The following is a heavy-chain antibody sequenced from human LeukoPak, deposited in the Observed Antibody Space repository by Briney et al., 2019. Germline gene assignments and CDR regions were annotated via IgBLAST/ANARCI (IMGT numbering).Heavy chain of an antibody. CDR1: GYTFTGYH. D-gene: IGHD3-10*01. J-gene: IGHJ4*02. V-gene: IGHV1-2*02. CDR3: ARAAWFEESTDPYYFDY. Sequence: GASVKVSCKASGYTFTGYHMHWVRQAPGQGLEWMGWINPNSGGTNHAQKLQGRVTMTRDTSISTAYMEVNRLSPDDTAVYYCARAAWFEESTDPYYFDYWGQGTLVTVSS. CDR2: INPNSGGT.